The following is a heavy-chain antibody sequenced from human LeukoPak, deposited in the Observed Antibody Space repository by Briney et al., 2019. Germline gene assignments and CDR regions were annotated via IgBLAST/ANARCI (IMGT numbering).Heavy chain of an antibody. V-gene: IGHV1-18*01. J-gene: IGHJ6*02. CDR2: ISAYNGHT. CDR3: ARDGSSWFSEYYGMDV. D-gene: IGHD6-13*01. CDR1: GYTFTSYG. Sequence: ASVKASCKASGYTFTSYGISWVRQAPGQGLEWMGWISAYNGHTNYAQKLQGRVTMTTDTSTSAAYMELRSLRSDDTAVYYCARDGSSWFSEYYGMDVWGQGTTVTVSS.